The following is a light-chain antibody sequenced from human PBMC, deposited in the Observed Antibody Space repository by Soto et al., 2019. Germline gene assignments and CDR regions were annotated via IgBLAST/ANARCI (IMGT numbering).Light chain of an antibody. Sequence: QSALTQPPSASGSPGQSVTISCTGTSNDIGGFNYVFWYQQHPGKAPKLIIYEVTERPSGVPDRFSGSKSDNTASLTVSGLQADDEADYYCSSYAATSNLVFGGGTKLTVL. CDR1: SNDIGGFNY. V-gene: IGLV2-8*01. CDR3: SSYAATSNLV. J-gene: IGLJ2*01. CDR2: EVT.